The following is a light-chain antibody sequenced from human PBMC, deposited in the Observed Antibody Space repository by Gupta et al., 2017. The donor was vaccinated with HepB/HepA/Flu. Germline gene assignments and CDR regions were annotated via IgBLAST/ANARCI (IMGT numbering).Light chain of an antibody. CDR2: DVS. J-gene: IGLJ3*02. Sequence: SALTQPASVSASPGRSITISCPGTSSDVGGYKYVSWYQPHPGKAHKLMIYDVSNRPAGVANRFSGSKAGNTASLTISGLQAEDEADYYCSSYTSSTTLLFGGGTKLTVL. CDR1: SSDVGGYKY. V-gene: IGLV2-14*01. CDR3: SSYTSSTTLL.